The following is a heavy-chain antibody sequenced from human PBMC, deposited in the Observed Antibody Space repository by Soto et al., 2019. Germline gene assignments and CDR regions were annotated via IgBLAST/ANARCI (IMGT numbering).Heavy chain of an antibody. CDR1: GFTFSFYA. J-gene: IGHJ4*02. Sequence: GGSLRLSCAASGFTFSFYAMTWVRQAPGKGLEWVSIISGSGDSTLYADSVKGRFTISRDNAKNSLYLQMNSLRAEDTAVYYCARSPYYYDSRRYYYYWGQGTLLTVSS. CDR2: ISGSGDST. V-gene: IGHV3-23*01. D-gene: IGHD3-22*01. CDR3: ARSPYYYDSRRYYYY.